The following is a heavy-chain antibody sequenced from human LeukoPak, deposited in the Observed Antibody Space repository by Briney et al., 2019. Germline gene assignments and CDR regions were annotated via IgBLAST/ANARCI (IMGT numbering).Heavy chain of an antibody. V-gene: IGHV3-23*01. CDR1: GFTFSSYA. Sequence: GGSLRLSCAASGFTFSSYAMSWVRQAPGKGLEWVSAISGSGGSTYYADSVRGRFTISRDNSKNTLYLQMNSLRAEDTAVYYCAKSGYYYGSGSYPRGYFDYWGQGTLVTVSS. J-gene: IGHJ4*02. D-gene: IGHD3-10*01. CDR2: ISGSGGST. CDR3: AKSGYYYGSGSYPRGYFDY.